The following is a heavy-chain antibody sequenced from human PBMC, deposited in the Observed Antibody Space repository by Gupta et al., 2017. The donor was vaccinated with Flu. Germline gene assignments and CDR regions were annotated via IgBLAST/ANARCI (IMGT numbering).Heavy chain of an antibody. Sequence: EVQLVESGGGLVQPGGSRTPSGAASGFTLCGSTMHWVRQASGKGLEWVGRIRSKANSYATAYAASVKGRFTISRDDSKNTAYLQMNSLKTEDTAVYYCARGMDGGWFDPWGQGTLVTVSS. CDR2: IRSKANSYAT. D-gene: IGHD3/OR15-3a*01. J-gene: IGHJ5*02. CDR1: GFTLCGST. V-gene: IGHV3-73*01. CDR3: ARGMDGGWFDP.